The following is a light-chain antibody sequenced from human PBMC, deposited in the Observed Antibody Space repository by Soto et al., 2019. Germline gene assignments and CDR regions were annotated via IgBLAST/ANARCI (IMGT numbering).Light chain of an antibody. CDR2: GNS. CDR1: SSNIGAGYD. CDR3: QSYDSSLSGWV. Sequence: QSVLTQPPSVSGAPGQRVTISCTGSSSNIGAGYDVHWYQQLPGTAPKLLIYGNSNRPSGVPDRFSGSKSGTSAYLAITGLQAEDEADDYCQSYDSSLSGWVFGGGTKLTVL. V-gene: IGLV1-40*01. J-gene: IGLJ3*02.